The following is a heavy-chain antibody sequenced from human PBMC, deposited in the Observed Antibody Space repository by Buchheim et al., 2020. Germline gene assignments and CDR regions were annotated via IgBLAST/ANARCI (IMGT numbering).Heavy chain of an antibody. J-gene: IGHJ6*02. Sequence: EVQLVESGGGLVQPRGSLRLSCAASGFTFSDYEMNWVRQAPGRGLEWVSYISSTGSTIYYADSVKGRFTISRDNAGNSLFLQMNSLRAEDTAVYHCARAMGGYYYYYAMDVWGQGTT. CDR2: ISSTGSTI. CDR1: GFTFSDYE. D-gene: IGHD5-18*01. CDR3: ARAMGGYYYYYAMDV. V-gene: IGHV3-48*03.